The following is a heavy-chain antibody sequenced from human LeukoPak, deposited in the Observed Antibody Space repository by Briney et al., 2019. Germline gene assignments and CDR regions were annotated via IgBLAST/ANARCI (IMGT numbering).Heavy chain of an antibody. V-gene: IGHV4-59*01. CDR3: ARGIDQLAIFDY. Sequence: KPSETLSLTCTVSGGSISSYYWSWIRQPPGKGLEWIGQIFYSGNTWYNPSLNSRVTISVDTSKNQFSLKLSSVTAADTAVYYCARGIDQLAIFDYWGQGTRVTVSS. D-gene: IGHD2-2*01. J-gene: IGHJ4*02. CDR2: IFYSGNT. CDR1: GGSISSYY.